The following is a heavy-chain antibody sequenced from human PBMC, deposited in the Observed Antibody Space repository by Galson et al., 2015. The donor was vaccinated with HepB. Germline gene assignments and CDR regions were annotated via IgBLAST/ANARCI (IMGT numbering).Heavy chain of an antibody. Sequence: SLRLSCAASGFTFSDYYMSWIRQAPGKGLEWVAFIRYDGSNKYYADSVKGRFTISRDNSKNTLYLQMNSLRAEDTAVYYCAKSTKDVGGWELEPENVFDYWGQGTLVTVSS. D-gene: IGHD1-26*01. CDR2: IRYDGSNK. CDR3: AKSTKDVGGWELEPENVFDY. V-gene: IGHV3-30*02. CDR1: GFTFSDYY. J-gene: IGHJ4*02.